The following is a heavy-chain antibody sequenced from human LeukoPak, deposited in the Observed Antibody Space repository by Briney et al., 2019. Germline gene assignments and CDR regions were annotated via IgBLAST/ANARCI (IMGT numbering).Heavy chain of an antibody. CDR1: GGSISSGRYY. CDR3: ARWPAGVEGYYYGMDV. J-gene: IGHJ6*04. D-gene: IGHD5-12*01. V-gene: IGHV4-31*03. CDR2: MHNNGNT. Sequence: SETLSLTCTVSGGSISSGRYYWTWIRQRPGKGLEWIGYMHNNGNTYYNPYLKSRVTMSEDMSKNQFSLKLSSVRAADAAVYYCARWPAGVEGYYYGMDVWGKGTTVTVSS.